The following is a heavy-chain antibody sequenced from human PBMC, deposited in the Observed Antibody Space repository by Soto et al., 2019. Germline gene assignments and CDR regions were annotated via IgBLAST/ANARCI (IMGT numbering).Heavy chain of an antibody. CDR1: GYTFTSYA. CDR3: ASGHLEDYYYYYYGMDV. Sequence: QVQLVQSGAEVKKPGASVKVSCKASGYTFTSYAMHWVRQAPGQRLEWMGWINAGNGNTKYSQKFQGRVTITRDTSASTAYMELSSLRSEDTAVYYCASGHLEDYYYYYYGMDVWGQGTTVTVSS. V-gene: IGHV1-3*01. CDR2: INAGNGNT. D-gene: IGHD2-15*01. J-gene: IGHJ6*02.